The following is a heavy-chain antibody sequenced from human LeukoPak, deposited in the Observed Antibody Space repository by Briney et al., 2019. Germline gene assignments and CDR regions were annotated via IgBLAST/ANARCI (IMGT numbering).Heavy chain of an antibody. CDR2: ISSSTSTI. V-gene: IGHV3-48*04. J-gene: IGHJ4*02. CDR1: GSTFSTYN. CDR3: ARSPFDY. Sequence: GGSLRLSCVASGSTFSTYNMDWVRQAPGKGLGWVSYISSSTSTIHYADSVKGRFTISRDNAKNSLYLQMNSLRAEDTAVYYCARSPFDYWGQGTLVTVSS.